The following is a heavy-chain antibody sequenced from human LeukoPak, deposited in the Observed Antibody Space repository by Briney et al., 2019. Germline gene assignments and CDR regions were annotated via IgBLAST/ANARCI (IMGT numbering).Heavy chain of an antibody. D-gene: IGHD2-8*01. J-gene: IGHJ6*02. V-gene: IGHV5-51*01. Sequence: GEALQISCKGSGYSFTSYWSGWGRQMPGKGREWMGIIYPGDSDTRYSPSFQGQVTISADKSISTAYLQWSSLKASDTAMYYCARREGVGYYGMDVWGQGTTVTVSS. CDR1: GYSFTSYW. CDR2: IYPGDSDT. CDR3: ARREGVGYYGMDV.